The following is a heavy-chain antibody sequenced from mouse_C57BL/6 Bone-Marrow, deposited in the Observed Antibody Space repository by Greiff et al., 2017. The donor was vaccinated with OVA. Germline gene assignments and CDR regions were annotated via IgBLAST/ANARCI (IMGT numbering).Heavy chain of an antibody. D-gene: IGHD1-1*01. J-gene: IGHJ2*01. CDR2: IYPGDGST. Sequence: VQLQQSGPELVKPGASVKLSCKASGYTFTCYDINWVKQRPGQGLEWIGWIYPGDGSTKYNEKFKGKATLTVDTSSSTAYMELHSLTSEDSAVYFCARSRYYGSSRFDYWGQGTTLTVSS. V-gene: IGHV1-85*01. CDR3: ARSRYYGSSRFDY. CDR1: GYTFTCYD.